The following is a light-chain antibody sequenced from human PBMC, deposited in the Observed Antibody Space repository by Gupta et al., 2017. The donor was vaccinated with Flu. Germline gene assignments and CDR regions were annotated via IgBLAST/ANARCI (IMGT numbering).Light chain of an antibody. CDR2: KAS. CDR3: QQYNTYPFT. J-gene: IGKJ3*01. CDR1: QHISDG. V-gene: IGKV1-5*03. Sequence: DTPMTQSPFTLSASVGDRVTITCRASQHISDGLAWYQQKPGKAPKLLIYKASSSESGVPSRFSGSGSGTEFTLTIRSLQPDDFATYYCQQYNTYPFTFGHGTRVDVK.